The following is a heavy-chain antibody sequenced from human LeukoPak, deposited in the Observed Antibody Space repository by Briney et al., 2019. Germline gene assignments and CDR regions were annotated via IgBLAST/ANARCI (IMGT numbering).Heavy chain of an antibody. CDR3: SSYSTQYGWLDP. CDR1: GGSISNSVHH. V-gene: IGHV4-39*01. J-gene: IGHJ5*02. Sequence: SETLSLTCSVSGGSISNSVHHWGWIRQPPGKGLEWMGNIYYTGTTYYNPSLMGRVTISVDTSMNQFSLKLNSVTAADTAVYYCSSYSTQYGWLDPWGQGTLVTVSS. D-gene: IGHD4-11*01. CDR2: IYYTGTT.